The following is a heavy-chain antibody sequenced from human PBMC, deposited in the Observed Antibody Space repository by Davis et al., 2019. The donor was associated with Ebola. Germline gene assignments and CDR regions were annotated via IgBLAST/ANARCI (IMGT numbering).Heavy chain of an antibody. V-gene: IGHV3-21*01. CDR3: ARESMVQGDWYYGMDV. Sequence: GGSLRLSCAASGFTFSSYWMNWVRQAPGKGLEWVSSISSSSSYIYYADSVKGRFTISRDNAKNSLYLQMNSLRAEDTAVYYCARESMVQGDWYYGMDVWGQGTTVTVSS. D-gene: IGHD3-10*01. CDR2: ISSSSSYI. CDR1: GFTFSSYW. J-gene: IGHJ6*02.